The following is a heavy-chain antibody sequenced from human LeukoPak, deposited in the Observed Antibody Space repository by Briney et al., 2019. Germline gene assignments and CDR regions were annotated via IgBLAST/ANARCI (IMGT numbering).Heavy chain of an antibody. CDR1: GFTFSSYW. CDR2: INSDGSST. Sequence: PGGSLRLSCAASGFTFSSYWMHWVRQAPGKGLVWVSRINSDGSSTSYADSVKGRFTISRDNAKNTLYVQMNSLRAEDTAVYYCARQRRYRWPFDYWGQGTLVTVSS. J-gene: IGHJ4*02. D-gene: IGHD2-8*02. V-gene: IGHV3-74*01. CDR3: ARQRRYRWPFDY.